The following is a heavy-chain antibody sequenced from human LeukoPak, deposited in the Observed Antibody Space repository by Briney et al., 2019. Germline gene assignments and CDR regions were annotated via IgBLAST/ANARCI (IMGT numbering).Heavy chain of an antibody. CDR2: LYYTGST. D-gene: IGHD5-24*01. V-gene: IGHV4-39*01. Sequence: SETLSLTCTVSGGSISSGNYYWGWIRQPPGKGLEWIGSLYYTGSTYYNPSLKSRVTISVDTSKNQFSLKLSSVTAADTAVYYCARTRRDGYNYFDYWGQGALVTVSS. CDR1: GGSISSGNYY. J-gene: IGHJ4*02. CDR3: ARTRRDGYNYFDY.